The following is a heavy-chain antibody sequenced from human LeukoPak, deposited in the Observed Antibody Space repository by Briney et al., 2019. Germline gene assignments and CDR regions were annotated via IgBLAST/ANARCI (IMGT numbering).Heavy chain of an antibody. Sequence: GGSLRLSCAASGFSVSSDYMSWVRQAPGKGLEWVSIIYSGGSTFYADSVKGRFTISRDNSKNTLYLQMNSLRAEDTAVYYCARGGSYLSAFDIWGQGTMVTVSS. D-gene: IGHD1-26*01. V-gene: IGHV3-53*01. J-gene: IGHJ3*02. CDR2: IYSGGST. CDR3: ARGGSYLSAFDI. CDR1: GFSVSSDY.